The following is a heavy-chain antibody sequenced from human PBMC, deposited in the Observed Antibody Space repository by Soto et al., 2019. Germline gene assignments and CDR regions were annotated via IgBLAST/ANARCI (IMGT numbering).Heavy chain of an antibody. Sequence: QVQLVQSGAEVKKPGSSVKVSCKASGGTFSSYAISWVRQAPGQGLEWRGGIIPIFGTANYAQKFQGRVTITADESTSTAYMELSSLRSEDTAVYYCARGGYGSGTTIGSGMDVWGQGTTVTVSS. CDR2: IIPIFGTA. CDR3: ARGGYGSGTTIGSGMDV. CDR1: GGTFSSYA. V-gene: IGHV1-69*01. D-gene: IGHD3-10*01. J-gene: IGHJ6*02.